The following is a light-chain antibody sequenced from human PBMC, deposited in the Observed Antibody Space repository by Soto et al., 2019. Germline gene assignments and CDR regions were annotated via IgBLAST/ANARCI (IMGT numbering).Light chain of an antibody. CDR2: SAS. CDR1: QNLGTLY. J-gene: IGKJ1*01. CDR3: QQYAGSPRT. Sequence: EIVLTQSPGTLSLSPGERGTLSCRASQNLGTLYLAWFQQKSGQAPRLLIYSASRRATGIPDRFTRSGSGTDFTLTINRVEPDDFAVYFRQQYAGSPRTFGQGTRVDIK. V-gene: IGKV3-20*01.